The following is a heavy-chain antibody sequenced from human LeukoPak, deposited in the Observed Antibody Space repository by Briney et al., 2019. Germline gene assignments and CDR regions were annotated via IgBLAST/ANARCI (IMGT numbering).Heavy chain of an antibody. CDR1: GFTFSSYA. CDR2: ISGSGGST. J-gene: IGHJ4*02. Sequence: GGSLRLSCAAAGFTFSSYAMSWVRQAPGKGLEWVSAISGSGGSTYYADSVKGRFTISRDNSKNTLYLQMNSLRAEDTAVYYCAKDYVGYYDSSGSLDYWGQGTLVTVSS. V-gene: IGHV3-23*01. CDR3: AKDYVGYYDSSGSLDY. D-gene: IGHD3-22*01.